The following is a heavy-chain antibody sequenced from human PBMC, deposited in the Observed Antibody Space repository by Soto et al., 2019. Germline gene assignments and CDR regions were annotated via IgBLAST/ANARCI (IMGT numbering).Heavy chain of an antibody. CDR3: ARVPGRL. CDR2: VYSGGAT. V-gene: IGHV3-53*02. D-gene: IGHD3-10*01. J-gene: IGHJ4*02. CDR1: GFSVSRNY. Sequence: QLVETGGGLIQPGTSLTLSCAASGFSVSRNYMTWVRQAPGKGLEWVSFVYSGGATFYADSVKGRFILXXXXXQNTXXXQXNNXRAEDTAVYYCARVPGRLWGRGTLVXVAS.